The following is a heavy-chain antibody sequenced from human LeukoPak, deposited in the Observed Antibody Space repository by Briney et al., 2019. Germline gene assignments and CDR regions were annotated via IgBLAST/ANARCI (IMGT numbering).Heavy chain of an antibody. J-gene: IGHJ4*02. CDR1: GFTFSSYS. V-gene: IGHV3-21*01. Sequence: GGSLRLSCAASGFTFSSYSMSWVRQAPGKGLEWVSSISSSSSYIYYADSVKGRFTISRDYAKNSLYLQMNSLRAEDTAVYYCVRACGGDCYLADYWSQGTLVTVSS. CDR2: ISSSSSYI. CDR3: VRACGGDCYLADY. D-gene: IGHD2-21*02.